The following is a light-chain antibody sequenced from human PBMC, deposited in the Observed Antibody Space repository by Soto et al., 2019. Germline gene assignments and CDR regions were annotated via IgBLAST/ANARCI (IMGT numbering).Light chain of an antibody. Sequence: QSALTQPASVSGSPGQSITISCTGTSSDVGGYNYVSWYQQHPGKAPKVMIYEVSNRPSGVSDRFSGSKSGNTASLTISGLQVDDEADYYCSSFTSSGTRVFGTGTKLTVL. J-gene: IGLJ1*01. V-gene: IGLV2-14*01. CDR2: EVS. CDR1: SSDVGGYNY. CDR3: SSFTSSGTRV.